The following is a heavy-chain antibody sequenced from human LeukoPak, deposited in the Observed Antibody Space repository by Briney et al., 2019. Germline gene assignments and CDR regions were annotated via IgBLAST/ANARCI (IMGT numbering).Heavy chain of an antibody. CDR2: INIYNGDR. D-gene: IGHD3-16*02. CDR1: GYTFTKYR. Sequence: ASVKVSCKASGYTFTKYRIHWVRQAPGQGLEWMGFINIYNGDRNYAQKFQGRVTMTTDTSASTAYMEVRSLTSDDTAVYFCARDWGDDWGSYRALEHWGQGALVIVSS. V-gene: IGHV1-18*01. J-gene: IGHJ4*02. CDR3: ARDWGDDWGSYRALEH.